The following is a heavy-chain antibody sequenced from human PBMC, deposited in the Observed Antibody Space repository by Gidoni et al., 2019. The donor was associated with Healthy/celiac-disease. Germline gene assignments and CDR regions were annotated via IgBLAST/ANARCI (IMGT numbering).Heavy chain of an antibody. CDR1: GYSLSSGHS. J-gene: IGHJ2*01. CDR3: ASSGYYYDSSGYSKYWYFDL. CDR2: IYHSGST. D-gene: IGHD3-22*01. Sequence: QVQLQESGPGLVKPSEPLSLTCAVSGYSLSSGHSGGWIRQPPGKGLEWIGSIYHSGSTYYNPSLKSRVTISVDTSKNQFSLKLSSVTAADTAVYYCASSGYYYDSSGYSKYWYFDLWGRGTLVTVSS. V-gene: IGHV4-38-2*01.